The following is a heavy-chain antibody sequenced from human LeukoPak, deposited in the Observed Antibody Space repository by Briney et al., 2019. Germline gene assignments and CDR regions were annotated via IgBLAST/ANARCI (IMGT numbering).Heavy chain of an antibody. Sequence: GASVKVSCNTSGYSFILYGISWVRQAPGQGLEWMAWINPNSGGTNYAQKFQGRVTMTRDTSISTACMELSRLKSDDTAVYYCARGYYDGSDFEYFQHWGQGTLVTVSS. CDR3: ARGYYDGSDFEYFQH. J-gene: IGHJ1*01. CDR1: GYSFILYG. D-gene: IGHD3-22*01. V-gene: IGHV1-2*02. CDR2: INPNSGGT.